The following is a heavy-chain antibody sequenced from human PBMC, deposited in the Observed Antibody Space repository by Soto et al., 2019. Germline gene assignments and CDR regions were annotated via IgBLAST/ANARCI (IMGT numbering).Heavy chain of an antibody. Sequence: QLQLQESGSGLVKPSQTLSLTCAVSGGSISSGGYSWSWIRQPPGKGLVWIGYINHSVSSYYNPSLKRRVTISVDRSKNQFSLKLSSVTAADTDVYYCASGLVTTLHYWGQGTLVTVSS. CDR2: INHSVSS. V-gene: IGHV4-30-2*01. J-gene: IGHJ4*02. D-gene: IGHD4-17*01. CDR3: ASGLVTTLHY. CDR1: GGSISSGGYS.